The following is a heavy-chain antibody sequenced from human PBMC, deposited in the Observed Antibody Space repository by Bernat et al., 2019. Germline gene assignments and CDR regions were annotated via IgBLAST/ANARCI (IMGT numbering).Heavy chain of an antibody. CDR2: LSYDGRNK. J-gene: IGHJ6*02. V-gene: IGHV3-30*04. Sequence: VQLVESGGGVVQPGRSLRLSCVASGFTFSDFSLPWVRQAPGKGLEWVAVLSYDGRNKYSADSVQARFIISRDDSENTLYLQMDSLKSEDTAVYYCVRDGAALYYYHGMDVWGRGTTVTVSS. CDR1: GFTFSDFS. CDR3: VRDGAALYYYHGMDV. D-gene: IGHD6-25*01.